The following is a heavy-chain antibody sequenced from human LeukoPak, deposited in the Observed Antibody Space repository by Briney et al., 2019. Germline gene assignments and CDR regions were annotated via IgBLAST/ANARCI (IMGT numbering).Heavy chain of an antibody. CDR3: ARDLDYGDYSGPTTSYYYGMDV. CDR1: GYSISSGYY. D-gene: IGHD4-17*01. J-gene: IGHJ6*02. V-gene: IGHV4-38-2*02. Sequence: SETLSLTCTVSGYSISSGYYWGWIRQPPGKGLEWIGSIYHSGSTYYNPSLKSRVTVSVDTSKNQFSLELSSVTAADMAVYYCARDLDYGDYSGPTTSYYYGMDVWGQGTTVTASS. CDR2: IYHSGST.